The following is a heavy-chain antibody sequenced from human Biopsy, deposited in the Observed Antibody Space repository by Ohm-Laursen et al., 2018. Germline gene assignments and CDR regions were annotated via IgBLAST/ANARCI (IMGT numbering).Heavy chain of an antibody. J-gene: IGHJ6*02. CDR2: INPNSGNA. CDR1: GYTFAGYY. V-gene: IGHV1-2*02. D-gene: IGHD3-9*01. CDR3: ARVPAYPSIDGYYGLDL. Sequence: SVKVSCKASGYTFAGYYLHWVRQAPGHGLEWMGWINPNSGNANYAQSFQGRLTVTRHTSISTAYMELTSLTFDDTAIYYCARVPAYPSIDGYYGLDLWGQGTTVIVSS.